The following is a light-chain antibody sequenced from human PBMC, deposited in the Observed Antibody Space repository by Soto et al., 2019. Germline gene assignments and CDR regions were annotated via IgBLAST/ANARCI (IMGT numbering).Light chain of an antibody. Sequence: QSVLTQPASVSGSPGQSITISCTGTSSDVGGYNSVSWYQHHPGKAPKLMIYDVSNRSSGVSSRFSGSKSYNTASLTISGLQAEDEADYYCKSYTTRGTYVFGTGTKVTVL. V-gene: IGLV2-14*03. CDR2: DVS. CDR3: KSYTTRGTYV. CDR1: SSDVGGYNS. J-gene: IGLJ1*01.